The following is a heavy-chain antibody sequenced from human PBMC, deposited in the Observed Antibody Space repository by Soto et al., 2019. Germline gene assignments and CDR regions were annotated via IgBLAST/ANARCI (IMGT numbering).Heavy chain of an antibody. J-gene: IGHJ6*02. Sequence: QVQLVQSGAEVKKPGSSVKVSCKASGGTFSSYAISWVRQAPGQGLEWMGGIIPIFGTANYAQKFQGRVTITADKSTGTAYMELSSLISEDTAVYYCASPTRELFPPARDYYYGMDVWGQGTTVTVSS. CDR3: ASPTRELFPPARDYYYGMDV. CDR2: IIPIFGTA. V-gene: IGHV1-69*06. D-gene: IGHD3-10*01. CDR1: GGTFSSYA.